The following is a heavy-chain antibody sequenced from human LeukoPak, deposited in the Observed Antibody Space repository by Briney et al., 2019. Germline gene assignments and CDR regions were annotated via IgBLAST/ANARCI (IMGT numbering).Heavy chain of an antibody. J-gene: IGHJ4*02. CDR1: GFTFSSYG. CDR3: TRRVVAARSFDY. D-gene: IGHD2-15*01. V-gene: IGHV3-23*01. Sequence: PGGSLRLSCAASGFTFSSYGMSWVRQAPGKGLEWVSAISGSGGSTYYADSVKGRFTISRDNSKNTLYLQMNSLKTEDTAVYYCTRRVVAARSFDYWGQGTLVTVSS. CDR2: ISGSGGST.